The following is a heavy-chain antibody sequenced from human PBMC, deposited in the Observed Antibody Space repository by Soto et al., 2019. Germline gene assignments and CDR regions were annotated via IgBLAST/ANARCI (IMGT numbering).Heavy chain of an antibody. Sequence: EVQLVESGGGSVQPGGSLRLSCAASGFTFSTFSMNWVRQAPGRGLEWISYISGGGRPISYADSVKGRFTISRDNAKNSLYLQRDSRTNEDTAVYYCSRHLGWAFDSWGQGTLVTVSS. CDR1: GFTFSTFS. CDR3: SRHLGWAFDS. CDR2: ISGGGRPI. J-gene: IGHJ4*02. V-gene: IGHV3-48*02. D-gene: IGHD6-19*01.